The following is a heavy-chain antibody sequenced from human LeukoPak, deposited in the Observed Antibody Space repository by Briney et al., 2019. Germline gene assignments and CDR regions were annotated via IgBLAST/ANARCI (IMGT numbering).Heavy chain of an antibody. CDR1: AGSISSYY. D-gene: IGHD6-13*01. V-gene: IGHV4-59*01. Sequence: KSSETLSLTCTVSAGSISSYYWSWIRQAPGKGLEFIGYIYYSGGTNYNPSLKSRVTISVDTSINQFSLKLSSVTAADTAVYFCARRHYSSSWFLDYWGPGTLVTVSS. J-gene: IGHJ4*02. CDR2: IYYSGGT. CDR3: ARRHYSSSWFLDY.